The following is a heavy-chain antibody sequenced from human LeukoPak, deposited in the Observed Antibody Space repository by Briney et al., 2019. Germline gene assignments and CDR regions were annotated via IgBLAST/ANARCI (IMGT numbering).Heavy chain of an antibody. Sequence: GGSLRLSCAASGFTFSSYSMNWVRQAPGKGLEWVSSISSSSSYIYYADSVKGRFTISRDNAKNSLYLQMNSLRAEDTAVYYCAREGPHCSGGSCYSGYYYYGMDAWGQGTTVTVSS. CDR3: AREGPHCSGGSCYSGYYYYGMDA. CDR1: GFTFSSYS. V-gene: IGHV3-21*01. CDR2: ISSSSSYI. J-gene: IGHJ6*02. D-gene: IGHD2-15*01.